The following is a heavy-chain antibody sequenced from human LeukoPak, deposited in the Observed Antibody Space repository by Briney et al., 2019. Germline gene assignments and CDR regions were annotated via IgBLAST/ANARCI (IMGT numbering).Heavy chain of an antibody. D-gene: IGHD3-16*02. CDR2: ISYDGSNK. Sequence: GGSLRLSCAASGFTFNNYAMHWVRQAPGKGLEWVAVISYDGSNKYYADSVKGRFTISRDNSKNTLYLQMNSLRAEDTAVYYCARAGYDYVWGSYRHDLDYWGQGTLVTVSS. CDR3: ARAGYDYVWGSYRHDLDY. J-gene: IGHJ4*02. CDR1: GFTFNNYA. V-gene: IGHV3-30-3*01.